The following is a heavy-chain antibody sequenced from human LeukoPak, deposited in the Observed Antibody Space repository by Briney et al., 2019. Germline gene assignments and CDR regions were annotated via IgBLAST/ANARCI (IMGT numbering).Heavy chain of an antibody. CDR3: ARDRALDAFDI. CDR2: IYSGGST. CDR1: GFTVSSNY. Sequence: PGGSLRLSCAASGFTVSSNYMSWVRQAPGKGLEWVSVIYSGGSTYYADSVKGRFTISRDNSKNTLYLQMNSLRAEDTAVYYCARDRALDAFDIWGQGTMVTVSS. V-gene: IGHV3-66*01. J-gene: IGHJ3*02. D-gene: IGHD3-16*01.